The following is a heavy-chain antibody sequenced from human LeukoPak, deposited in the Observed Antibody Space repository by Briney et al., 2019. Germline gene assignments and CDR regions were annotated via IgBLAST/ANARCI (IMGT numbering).Heavy chain of an antibody. V-gene: IGHV3-30*02. CDR3: AKDRRSENWFDP. CDR1: GFTFSSYG. CDR2: IRYDGSNK. J-gene: IGHJ5*02. Sequence: GGSLRLSCAASGFTFSSYGMHWVRQAPGKGLEWVAFIRYDGSNKYYADSVKGRFTISRDNSKNTLYLQMNSLRAEDTAVYYCAKDRRSENWFDPWGQGTLVTVSS.